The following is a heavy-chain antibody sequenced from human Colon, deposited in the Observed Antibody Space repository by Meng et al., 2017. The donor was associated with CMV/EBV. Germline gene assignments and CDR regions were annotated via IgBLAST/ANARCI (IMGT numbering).Heavy chain of an antibody. Sequence: LTISAYWMGWVRRAPGKGLVWVSRINGDGSQSDCGDSVKGRFTISRDNAKNTVYLQMRSLGVEDTAIYFCARMGYYDSSGYYGYLQRWGQGTLVTVSS. CDR1: LTISAYW. CDR2: INGDGSQS. V-gene: IGHV3-74*01. CDR3: ARMGYYDSSGYYGYLQR. D-gene: IGHD3-22*01. J-gene: IGHJ1*01.